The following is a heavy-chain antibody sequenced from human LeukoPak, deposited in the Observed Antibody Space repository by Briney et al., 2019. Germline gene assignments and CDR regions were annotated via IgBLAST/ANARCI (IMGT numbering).Heavy chain of an antibody. J-gene: IGHJ4*02. D-gene: IGHD3-22*01. CDR1: GGSISSGGYY. CDR2: IYHSGST. V-gene: IGHV4-30-2*01. CDR3: AREYDSSGYYDY. Sequence: SETLSLTFTVSGGSISSGGYYWSWIRQPPGKGLEWIGYIYHSGSTYYNPSLKSRVTISVDRSKNQFSLKLSSVTAADTAVYYCAREYDSSGYYDYWGQGTLVTVSS.